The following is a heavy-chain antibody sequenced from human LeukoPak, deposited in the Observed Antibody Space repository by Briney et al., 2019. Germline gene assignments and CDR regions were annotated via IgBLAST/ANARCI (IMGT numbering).Heavy chain of an antibody. CDR3: ARESTDSSGYTEAFDI. D-gene: IGHD3-22*01. CDR2: INPNSGGT. J-gene: IGHJ3*02. V-gene: IGHV1-2*02. Sequence: ASVKVFCKASGYTFTGYYMHWVRQAPGQGLEWMGWINPNSGGTNYAQKFQGRVTMTRDTSISTAYMELSRLRSDDTAVYYCARESTDSSGYTEAFDIWGQGTMVTVSS. CDR1: GYTFTGYY.